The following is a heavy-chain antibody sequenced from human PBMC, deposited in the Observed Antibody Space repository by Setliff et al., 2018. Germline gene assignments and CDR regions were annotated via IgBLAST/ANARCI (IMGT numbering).Heavy chain of an antibody. J-gene: IGHJ4*02. CDR2: IKSYNGDT. V-gene: IGHV1-18*01. CDR1: GYTFTNYG. D-gene: IGHD3-9*01. Sequence: ASVKVSCKASGYTFTNYGISWVRQAPGQGLEWMGYIKSYNGDTYFARNLQGRLSMTTDASSSTAYMELTSLRSDDTAMYYCARDADHYDTDEDPIFDYWGQGTLVTVSS. CDR3: ARDADHYDTDEDPIFDY.